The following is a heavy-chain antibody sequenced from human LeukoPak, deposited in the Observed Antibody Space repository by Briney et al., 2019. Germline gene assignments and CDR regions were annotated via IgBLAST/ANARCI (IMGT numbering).Heavy chain of an antibody. D-gene: IGHD3-22*01. CDR1: GGSISSGGYY. Sequence: SQTLSLTCTVSGGSISSGGYYWSWIRQPPGKGLEWIGYIYYSGSTNYNPSLKSRVTISVDTSKNQFSLKLSSVTAADTAVYYCARHYYDSSGYYYYYYYGMDVWGQGTTVTVSS. J-gene: IGHJ6*02. CDR3: ARHYYDSSGYYYYYYYGMDV. CDR2: IYYSGST. V-gene: IGHV4-61*08.